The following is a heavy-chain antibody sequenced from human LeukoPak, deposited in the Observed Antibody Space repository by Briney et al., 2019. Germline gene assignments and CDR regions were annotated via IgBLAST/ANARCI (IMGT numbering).Heavy chain of an antibody. Sequence: ASVTVSCKAYGYTFTSLDINWVRQADGQGREWIEWMSPNSGKTGYAQKFQGRVTMTRNTSIGTAYMEMGSLRFYDTAVYYCARVSHYFVSRSYLYWGQGTLVTVSS. CDR3: ARVSHYFVSRSYLY. J-gene: IGHJ4*02. CDR2: MSPNSGKT. V-gene: IGHV1-8*01. D-gene: IGHD3-10*01. CDR1: GYTFTSLD.